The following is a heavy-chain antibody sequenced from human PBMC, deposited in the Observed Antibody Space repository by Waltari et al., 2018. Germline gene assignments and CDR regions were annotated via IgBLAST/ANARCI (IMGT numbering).Heavy chain of an antibody. Sequence: EVQLVQSGAEVKKPGPTVKISCKVSGYTFTDYYMHWVQQAPGKGLEWMGLVDPEDGETIYAEKFQGRVSITADKSTSTAYMELSSLRSEDTAVYYCAGRPLREGEANDYWGQGTLVTVSS. CDR3: AGRPLREGEANDY. D-gene: IGHD3-16*01. CDR1: GYTFTDYY. J-gene: IGHJ4*02. CDR2: VDPEDGET. V-gene: IGHV1-69-2*01.